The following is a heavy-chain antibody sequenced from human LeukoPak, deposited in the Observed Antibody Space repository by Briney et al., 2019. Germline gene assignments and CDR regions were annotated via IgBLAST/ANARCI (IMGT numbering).Heavy chain of an antibody. CDR3: ARDDGSRAHYHYYGMDV. J-gene: IGHJ6*02. CDR1: GGTFSSYA. Sequence: GASVKVSCKASGGTFSSYAISWVRQAPGQGLEWMGGIIPIFGTANYAQKFQGRVTITADESTSTAYMELSSLRSEDTAVYYCARDDGSRAHYHYYGMDVWGQGTTVTVSS. V-gene: IGHV1-69*13. CDR2: IIPIFGTA. D-gene: IGHD3-10*01.